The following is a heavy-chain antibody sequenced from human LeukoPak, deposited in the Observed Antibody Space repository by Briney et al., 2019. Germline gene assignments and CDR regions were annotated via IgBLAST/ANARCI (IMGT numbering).Heavy chain of an antibody. J-gene: IGHJ6*03. D-gene: IGHD3-3*01. CDR2: ISGSGGST. Sequence: GGSLRLSCAASGFTFSSYAMSWVRQAPGKGLVWGSAISGSGGSTYYADSVKGRFTISRDNSKNTLYLQMNSLRAEDTAVYYCAKEKVTIPYYYMDVWGKGTTVTVSS. CDR3: AKEKVTIPYYYMDV. V-gene: IGHV3-23*01. CDR1: GFTFSSYA.